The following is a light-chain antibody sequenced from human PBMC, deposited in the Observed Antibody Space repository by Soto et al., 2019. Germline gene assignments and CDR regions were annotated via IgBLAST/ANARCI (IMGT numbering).Light chain of an antibody. CDR1: SSDVGSYNR. CDR3: NSYTGSSTYV. Sequence: QSVLNQPPSVSGSPGQSVAISCTGTSSDVGSYNRVSWYQQPPGAAPKLMIYEVSNRPSGVPDRFSGSKSGNTASLTISGLQAEDEADYYCNSYTGSSTYVFGTGTQLTVL. CDR2: EVS. V-gene: IGLV2-18*02. J-gene: IGLJ1*01.